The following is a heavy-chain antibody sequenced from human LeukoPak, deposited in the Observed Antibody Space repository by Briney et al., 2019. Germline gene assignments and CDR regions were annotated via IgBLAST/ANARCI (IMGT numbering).Heavy chain of an antibody. V-gene: IGHV3-7*01. D-gene: IGHD6-19*01. Sequence: GGSLRLSCETSGFTFNSYWMSWVRQAPGKGLEWVAIIKQDGSEKYYVDSVKGRFIISRDNAQNSLYLQMNSLRAEDTAVYYCAGDLRGSGWYFDYWGQGTLVTVSS. CDR3: AGDLRGSGWYFDY. CDR2: IKQDGSEK. J-gene: IGHJ4*02. CDR1: GFTFNSYW.